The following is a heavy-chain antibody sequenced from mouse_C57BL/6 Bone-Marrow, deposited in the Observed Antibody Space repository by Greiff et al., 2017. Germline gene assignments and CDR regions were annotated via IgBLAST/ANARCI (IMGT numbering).Heavy chain of an antibody. Sequence: QVQLQQPGAELVMPGASVKLSCKASGYTFTSYWMHWVKQRPGQGLEWIGEIDPSDSYTNYNQKFKGKSTLTVDKSSSTAYMQLSSLTSEDSAVXYCARTGPYAMDYWGQGTSVTVSS. CDR2: IDPSDSYT. CDR1: GYTFTSYW. CDR3: ARTGPYAMDY. J-gene: IGHJ4*01. V-gene: IGHV1-69*01. D-gene: IGHD4-1*01.